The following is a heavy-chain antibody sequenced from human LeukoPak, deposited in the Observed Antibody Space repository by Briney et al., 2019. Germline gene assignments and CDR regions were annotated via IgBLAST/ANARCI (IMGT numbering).Heavy chain of an antibody. J-gene: IGHJ4*02. Sequence: PGGSLRLSCAASGFTFSSYSMNWVRQTPGKGLEWVTSISSSSSYIYYADSVKGRFTISRDNAKNSLYLQMNSLRAEDTAVYYCASSRYYDILTNYWVYYFDNWGQGALVTVSS. V-gene: IGHV3-21*01. CDR1: GFTFSSYS. D-gene: IGHD3-9*01. CDR3: ASSRYYDILTNYWVYYFDN. CDR2: ISSSSSYI.